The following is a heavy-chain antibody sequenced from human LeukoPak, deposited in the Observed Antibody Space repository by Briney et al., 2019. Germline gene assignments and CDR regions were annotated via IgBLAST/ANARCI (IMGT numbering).Heavy chain of an antibody. Sequence: ASVKVSCKASGYTLTSHDINWVRQATGQGLEWMGWMNPASGNTGYAQKFQGRVTMTRDTSISTAYMELSSLTSEDTAVYYCARGGTSDVYYYYGLDVWGQGTTVTVSS. V-gene: IGHV1-8*01. CDR3: ARGGTSDVYYYYGLDV. J-gene: IGHJ6*02. CDR2: MNPASGNT. D-gene: IGHD1-1*01. CDR1: GYTLTSHD.